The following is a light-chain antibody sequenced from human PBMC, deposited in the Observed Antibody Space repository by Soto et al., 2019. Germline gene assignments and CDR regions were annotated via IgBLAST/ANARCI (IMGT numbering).Light chain of an antibody. CDR3: HQYYSYPHT. Sequence: AIRMTQSPSSFSASTGDRVTITCRASQDIANYLAWYQQKPGKAPNLLIYAASTLQSGVPSRFSGSGSGTDFTLTISCLQSEDFATYYCHQYYSYPHTFGQGTKLEIK. J-gene: IGKJ2*01. V-gene: IGKV1-8*01. CDR2: AAS. CDR1: QDIANY.